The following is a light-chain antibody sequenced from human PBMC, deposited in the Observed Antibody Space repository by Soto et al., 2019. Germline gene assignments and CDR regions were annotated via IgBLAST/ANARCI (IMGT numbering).Light chain of an antibody. CDR3: QQYNNWPLWT. V-gene: IGKV3-15*01. Sequence: EIVMTQSPATLSVSPGERATLSCRSSQSISNNLAWYQQQPGQTPTLLIYGASTTATGIPARFSGSGTGTEFTLTISSLQSEDFAVYYCQQYNNWPLWTFGKVTNVAIK. CDR1: QSISNN. J-gene: IGKJ1*01. CDR2: GAS.